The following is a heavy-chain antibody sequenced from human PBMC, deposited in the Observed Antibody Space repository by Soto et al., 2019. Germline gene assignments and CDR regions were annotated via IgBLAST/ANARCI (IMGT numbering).Heavy chain of an antibody. Sequence: GGSLRLSCAASGFTFSSYSMNWVRQAPGKGLEWVSYISSSSSTIYYADAVKGRFNISRDNANKSLYLQMNSLRAEDTAVYYCVVGYYFDYWGQGTLVTVSS. V-gene: IGHV3-48*01. CDR3: VVGYYFDY. CDR2: ISSSSSTI. J-gene: IGHJ4*02. CDR1: GFTFSSYS. D-gene: IGHD1-26*01.